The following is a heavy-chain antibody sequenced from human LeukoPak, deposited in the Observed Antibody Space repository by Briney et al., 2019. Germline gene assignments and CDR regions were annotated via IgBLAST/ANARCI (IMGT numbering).Heavy chain of an antibody. CDR1: GFTFSSYE. J-gene: IGHJ4*02. CDR3: AKARSKYYDSSGPFDY. CDR2: ISNSGSIR. Sequence: GGSLRLSCAASGFTFSSYEMNWVRQAPGKGLEWVSYISNSGSIRKYADSVKGRFTISRDNAKNSLYLQMNSLRAEDTAVYYCAKARSKYYDSSGPFDYWGQGTLVTVSS. V-gene: IGHV3-48*03. D-gene: IGHD3-22*01.